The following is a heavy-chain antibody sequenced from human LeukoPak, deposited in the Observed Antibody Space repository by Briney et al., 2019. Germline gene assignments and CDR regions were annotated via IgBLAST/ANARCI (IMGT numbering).Heavy chain of an antibody. J-gene: IGHJ4*02. CDR1: GGSISSGSYY. CDR3: ARGGEMATIPSFDY. V-gene: IGHV4-61*02. D-gene: IGHD5-24*01. CDR2: IYTSGST. Sequence: PSETLSLTCTVSGGSISSGSYYWSWIRQPAGKGLEWIGRIYTSGSTNYNPSLKSRVTISVDTSKNQFSLKLSSVTAADTAVYYCARGGEMATIPSFDYWGQGTLVTVSS.